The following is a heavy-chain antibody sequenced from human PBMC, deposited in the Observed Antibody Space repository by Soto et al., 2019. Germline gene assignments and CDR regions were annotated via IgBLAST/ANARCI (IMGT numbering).Heavy chain of an antibody. CDR1: GFTFSSYW. CDR2: IKQDGSHK. CDR3: ATSTGAPGNY. V-gene: IGHV3-7*01. Sequence: GGSLRLSCAASGFTFSSYWMSWARQAPGKGLEWVANIKQDGSHKYYVPSVKGRFTISRDNAKNSLYLQMNSLRDEDAAVYYCATSTGAPGNYWGQGTLVTVSS. J-gene: IGHJ4*02. D-gene: IGHD1-26*01.